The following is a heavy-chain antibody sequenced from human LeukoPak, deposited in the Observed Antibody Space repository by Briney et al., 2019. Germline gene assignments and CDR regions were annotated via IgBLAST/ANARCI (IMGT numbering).Heavy chain of an antibody. CDR1: GGTFSSYA. CDR3: ARVFYGDYVGVLDY. CDR2: IIPIFGTA. J-gene: IGHJ4*02. D-gene: IGHD4-17*01. V-gene: IGHV1-69*13. Sequence: SVKVSCKASGGTFSSYAISWVRQAPGQGLEWMGGIIPIFGTANYAQKFQGRVTITADESTSTAYMELSSLRSEDTTVYYCARVFYGDYVGVLDYWGQGTLVTVSS.